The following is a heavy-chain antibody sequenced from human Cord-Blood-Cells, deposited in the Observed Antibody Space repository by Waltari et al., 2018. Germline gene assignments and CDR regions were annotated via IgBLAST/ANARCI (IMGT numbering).Heavy chain of an antibody. CDR1: GGSFSGYY. CDR3: ARGQYGDFDY. J-gene: IGHJ4*02. V-gene: IGHV4-34*01. D-gene: IGHD4-17*01. Sequence: QVQLQQWGAGLLKPSETLSLTCAVYGGSFSGYYWSWILQPPGKGLEWIGEINHSGSTNYNPSLKSRVTISVDTSKNQFSLKLSSVTAADTAVYYCARGQYGDFDYWGQGTLVTVSS. CDR2: INHSGST.